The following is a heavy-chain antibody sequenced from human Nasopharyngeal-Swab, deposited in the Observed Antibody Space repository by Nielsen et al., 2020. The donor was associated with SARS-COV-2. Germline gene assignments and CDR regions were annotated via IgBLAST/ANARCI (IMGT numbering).Heavy chain of an antibody. D-gene: IGHD6-13*01. CDR2: ISGSGGST. Sequence: GVLKISCAASGFTFSSYAMSWVRQAPGKGLEWVSAISGSGGSTYYADSVKGRFTISRDNSKNTLYLQMNSLRAEDTAVYYCAKDFVGQQTYYYYGMDAWGQGTTVTVSS. V-gene: IGHV3-23*01. J-gene: IGHJ6*02. CDR3: AKDFVGQQTYYYYGMDA. CDR1: GFTFSSYA.